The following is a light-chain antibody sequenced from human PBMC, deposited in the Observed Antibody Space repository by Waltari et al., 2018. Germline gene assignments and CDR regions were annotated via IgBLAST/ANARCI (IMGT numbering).Light chain of an antibody. CDR3: QKYGTLPAT. CDR2: DAS. V-gene: IGKV3-20*01. CDR1: QSVSRT. Sequence: EIVLTQSPGTLSLSPGDRATLSCRASQSVSRTLAWYQQNPGQAPRLLLYDASSRATGIPDRFSGSGSGTDFSLTISRLEPEDFAVYYCQKYGTLPATFGQGTKVEIK. J-gene: IGKJ1*01.